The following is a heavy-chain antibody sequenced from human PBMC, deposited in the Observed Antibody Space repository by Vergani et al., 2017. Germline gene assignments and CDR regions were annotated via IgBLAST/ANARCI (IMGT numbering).Heavy chain of an antibody. Sequence: EVQLVESGGGLVPPGGSLTLSCAASGFTFSDSAMHWSRRASGKGLEWVGRIRRKANIYATTYAALVKGRFTSSRDNSKTTAFLQMNSLKTGDTAVYYCTRRDDFWTGRGDVWSKGTTVTVSS. V-gene: IGHV3-73*02. CDR2: IRRKANIYAT. CDR3: TRRDDFWTGRGDV. J-gene: IGHJ6*04. D-gene: IGHD3/OR15-3a*01. CDR1: GFTFSDSA.